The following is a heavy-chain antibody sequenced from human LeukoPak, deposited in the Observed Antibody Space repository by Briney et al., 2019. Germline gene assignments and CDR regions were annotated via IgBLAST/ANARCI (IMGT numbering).Heavy chain of an antibody. CDR1: GYTFTSYD. V-gene: IGHV1-8*01. CDR2: MNPNSGNT. J-gene: IGHJ3*02. Sequence: ASVKVSCKASGYTFTSYDINWVRQATGQGLEWMGWMNPNSGNTGYAQKFQGRVTMTRNTSISTAYMELSSLRSEDTAVYYCARGKVSSYYYDSSGCQIWGQGTMVTVSS. D-gene: IGHD3-22*01. CDR3: ARGKVSSYYYDSSGCQI.